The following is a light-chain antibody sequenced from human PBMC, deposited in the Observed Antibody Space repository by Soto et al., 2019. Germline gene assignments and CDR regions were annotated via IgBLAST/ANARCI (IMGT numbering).Light chain of an antibody. J-gene: IGKJ5*01. CDR2: DAS. Sequence: DIQMTQSPSSLSASVGDRVTIAFHAGQDISNYLHWYQQKPGKAPKLLIYDASNLETGVPSRFSGSGSGTDFTFTISSLQPEDIATYYCQQYDNFPRAINFGQGTRLEIK. CDR1: QDISNY. CDR3: QQYDNFPRAIN. V-gene: IGKV1-33*01.